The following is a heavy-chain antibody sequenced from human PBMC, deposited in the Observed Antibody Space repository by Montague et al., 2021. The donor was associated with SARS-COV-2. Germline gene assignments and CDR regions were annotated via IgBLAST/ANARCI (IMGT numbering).Heavy chain of an antibody. V-gene: IGHV4-59*12. D-gene: IGHD3-16*01. CDR3: ARGGTYHYGMDV. J-gene: IGHJ6*02. CDR2: IYYSGST. CDR1: GGSISSYY. Sequence: SETLSLTCTVSGGSISSYYWSWIRQPPGKGLEWIGYIYYSGSTNYNPSLKSRVTISVDTSKNHFSLQLSSVTAADTAVYYCARGGTYHYGMDVWGQGTTVAVSS.